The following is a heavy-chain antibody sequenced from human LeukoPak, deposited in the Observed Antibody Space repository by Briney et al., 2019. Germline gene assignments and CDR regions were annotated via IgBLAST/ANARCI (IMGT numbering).Heavy chain of an antibody. D-gene: IGHD3-10*01. CDR1: GFTFSSYG. CDR2: IRYDGSNK. V-gene: IGHV3-30*02. Sequence: GGSLRLSCAASGFTFSSYGMHWVRQAPGKGLEWVAFIRYDGSNKYYADSVKGRFTISRDNSKNTLYLQINSLRAEDTAVYYCATLSSGGIDYWGQGTLVTVSS. CDR3: ATLSSGGIDY. J-gene: IGHJ4*02.